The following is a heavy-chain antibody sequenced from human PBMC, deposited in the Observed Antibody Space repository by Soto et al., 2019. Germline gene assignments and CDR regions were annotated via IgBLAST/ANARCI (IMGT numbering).Heavy chain of an antibody. V-gene: IGHV1-69*13. CDR2: IIPIIGTA. J-gene: IGHJ5*02. Sequence: GASVKVSCKASGGTFSSYAISWVRQAPGQGLEWMGGIIPIIGTANYAQKFQGRVTITADESTITAYMELSSLRSEDTAVYYCARDLVRGIAAARSWFDPWGQGTLVTVS. D-gene: IGHD6-13*01. CDR3: ARDLVRGIAAARSWFDP. CDR1: GGTFSSYA.